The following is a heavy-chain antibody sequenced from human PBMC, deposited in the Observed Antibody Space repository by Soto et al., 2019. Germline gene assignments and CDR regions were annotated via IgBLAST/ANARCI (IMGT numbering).Heavy chain of an antibody. J-gene: IGHJ4*02. D-gene: IGHD3-3*01. CDR1: GFTFSDYY. V-gene: IGHV3-11*06. CDR2: ISSSSSYT. Sequence: GGSLRLSSAASGFTFSDYYMSWVRQAPGKGLEWVSYISSSSSYTNYADSVKGRFTISRDNAKNSLYLQMNSLRAEDTAVYYCARVTISREYYFDYWGQGTLVTVSS. CDR3: ARVTISREYYFDY.